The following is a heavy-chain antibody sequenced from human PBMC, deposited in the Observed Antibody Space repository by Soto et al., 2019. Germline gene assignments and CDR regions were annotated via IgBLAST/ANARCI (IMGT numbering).Heavy chain of an antibody. V-gene: IGHV4-4*02. CDR3: ARQAPYGSVRIYDY. Sequence: KPAETLSLTCAVSSGSISSPNWWSWVRQPPGKGLEWIGEIYHSGSTRYNPSLQSRVTISVDTSKNQFSLRLTSVAAADTAVYYCARQAPYGSVRIYDYWGQGSPVTVSS. J-gene: IGHJ4*02. D-gene: IGHD3-10*01. CDR2: IYHSGST. CDR1: SGSISSPNW.